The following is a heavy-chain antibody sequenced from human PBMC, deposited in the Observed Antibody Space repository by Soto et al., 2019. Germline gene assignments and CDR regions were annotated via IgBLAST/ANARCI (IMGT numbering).Heavy chain of an antibody. Sequence: PGGSLRLSCTASGFTFGDYAVSWFRQAPGKGLEWVGFIRGKGFGGTAEYAASVKGGFTISREDSKSIAFLQMNGLKTEDTAVYYCTRGRQRPPYYFDCWGQGTLVTAPQ. V-gene: IGHV3-49*03. CDR3: TRGRQRPPYYFDC. CDR2: IRGKGFGGTA. D-gene: IGHD1-1*01. J-gene: IGHJ4*02. CDR1: GFTFGDYA.